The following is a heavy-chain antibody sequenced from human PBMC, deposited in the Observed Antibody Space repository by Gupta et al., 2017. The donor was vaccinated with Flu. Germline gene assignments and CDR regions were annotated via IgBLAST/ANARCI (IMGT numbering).Heavy chain of an antibody. D-gene: IGHD6-19*01. CDR1: GFSFSDYG. CDR2: IWFDGSTI. J-gene: IGHJ4*02. Sequence: QVQLVESGGGVVPPGSSLRLSCAASGFSFSDYGIHWVRQAPGKGLEWVAVIWFDGSTIFYGDSVKGRFTISRDNSNNTVYLQMNSLRVDDTAVYFCARREGSAWYEGIDFWGQGTLVTVSS. CDR3: ARREGSAWYEGIDF. V-gene: IGHV3-33*01.